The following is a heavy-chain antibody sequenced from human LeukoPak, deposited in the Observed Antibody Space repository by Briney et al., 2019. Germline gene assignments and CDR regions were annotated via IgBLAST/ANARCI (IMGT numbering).Heavy chain of an antibody. J-gene: IGHJ4*02. Sequence: GGSLRLSCAASGFTFSSYAMSWVRQAPGKGLEWVSAISGSGGSTYYADSVRGRFTISRDNSKNTLYLQMNSLRAEDTAVYYCAKLGSGSYFYFDYWGQGTLVTVSS. CDR1: GFTFSSYA. CDR3: AKLGSGSYFYFDY. V-gene: IGHV3-23*01. D-gene: IGHD1-26*01. CDR2: ISGSGGST.